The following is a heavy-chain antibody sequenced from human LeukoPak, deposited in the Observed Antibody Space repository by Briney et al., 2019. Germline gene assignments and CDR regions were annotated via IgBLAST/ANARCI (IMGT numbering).Heavy chain of an antibody. D-gene: IGHD6-13*01. CDR3: ARGAVRNSSSWYWGPKSNHYYYGMDV. CDR2: INHSGST. CDR1: GGSFSGYY. Sequence: SETLSLTCAVYGGSFSGYYWSWICQPPGKGLEWIGEINHSGSTNYNPSLKSRVTISVDTSKNQFSLKLSSVTAADTAVYYCARGAVRNSSSWYWGPKSNHYYYGMDVWGQGTTVTVSS. J-gene: IGHJ6*02. V-gene: IGHV4-34*01.